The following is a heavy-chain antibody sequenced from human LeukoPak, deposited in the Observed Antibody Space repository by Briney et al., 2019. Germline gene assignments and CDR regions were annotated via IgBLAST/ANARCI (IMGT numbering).Heavy chain of an antibody. CDR2: IKQDGSEK. Sequence: GGSLRLSCAASGFTFSSYWMSWVRQAPGKGLEWVANIKQDGSEKYYVDSVKGRFTISRDNAKNSLYLQMNSLRAEDTAVYYCASYPPASYSSSWYFLGYYFDYWGQGTLVTVSS. J-gene: IGHJ4*02. CDR3: ASYPPASYSSSWYFLGYYFDY. D-gene: IGHD6-13*01. V-gene: IGHV3-7*01. CDR1: GFTFSSYW.